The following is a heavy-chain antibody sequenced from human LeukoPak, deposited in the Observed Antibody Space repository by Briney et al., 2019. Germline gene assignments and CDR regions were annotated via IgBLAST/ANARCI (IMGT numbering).Heavy chain of an antibody. V-gene: IGHV4-39*01. D-gene: IGHD6-19*01. CDR1: GGSISSSPYY. J-gene: IGHJ5*02. CDR3: ARHPPPMGSSGWYSWFDP. CDR2: IYYSGST. Sequence: PSETLSLTCTVSGGSISSSPYYWGWIRQSPGKALEWIGSIYYSGSTYYNPSLKSRVTISVDTSKNQFSLKLSSVTAADTAVYYCARHPPPMGSSGWYSWFDPWGQGSLVTVSS.